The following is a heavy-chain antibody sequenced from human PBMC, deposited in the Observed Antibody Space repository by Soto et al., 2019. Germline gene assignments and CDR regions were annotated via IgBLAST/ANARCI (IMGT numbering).Heavy chain of an antibody. CDR2: IKSKTDGGTT. CDR1: GFTFSNAW. Sequence: GGSLRLSCAASGFTFSNAWMNWVRQAPGKGLEWVGRIKSKTDGGTTDYAAPVKGRFTISRDDSKNTLYLQMNSLKTEDTAVYYCTRDLRDCSSTSCYYWFDPWGQGTLVTVSS. D-gene: IGHD2-2*01. V-gene: IGHV3-15*07. CDR3: TRDLRDCSSTSCYYWFDP. J-gene: IGHJ5*02.